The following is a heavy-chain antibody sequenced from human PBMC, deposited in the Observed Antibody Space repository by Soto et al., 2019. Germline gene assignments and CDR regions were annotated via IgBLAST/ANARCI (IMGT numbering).Heavy chain of an antibody. CDR2: IWYDGSNK. V-gene: IGHV3-33*01. Sequence: GGSLRLSCAASGFTFSSYGMHWIRQAPGKGLEWVAVIWYDGSNKYYADSVKGRFTISRDNSKNTLYLQMNSLRAEDTAVYYCARDGSISQLGAFDIWGQGTMVTVSS. J-gene: IGHJ3*02. CDR1: GFTFSSYG. CDR3: ARDGSISQLGAFDI. D-gene: IGHD2-2*02.